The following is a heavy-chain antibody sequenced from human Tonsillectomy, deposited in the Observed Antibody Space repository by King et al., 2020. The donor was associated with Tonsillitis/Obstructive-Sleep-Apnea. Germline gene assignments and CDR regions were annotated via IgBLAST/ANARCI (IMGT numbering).Heavy chain of an antibody. CDR1: GGSISSSSYY. Sequence: QLQESGPGLVKPSETLSLTCTVSGGSISSSSYYWGWIRQPPGKGLEWIGSIYYSGSTYYNPSLKSRVTISVDTSKNQFSLKLSSVTAADTAVYYCASKSDYYGSGSYYLTGLDYWGQGTLVTVSS. J-gene: IGHJ4*02. CDR3: ASKSDYYGSGSYYLTGLDY. D-gene: IGHD3-10*01. V-gene: IGHV4-39*01. CDR2: IYYSGST.